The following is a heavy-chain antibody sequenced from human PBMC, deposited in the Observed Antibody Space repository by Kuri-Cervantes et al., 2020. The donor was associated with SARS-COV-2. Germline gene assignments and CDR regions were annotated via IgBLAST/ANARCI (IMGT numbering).Heavy chain of an antibody. CDR2: IYHSGST. CDR3: ARVHARGWFDP. CDR1: GGSISSGGYS. J-gene: IGHJ5*02. D-gene: IGHD6-6*01. V-gene: IGHV4-30-2*01. Sequence: SETLSLTCAVSGGSISSGGYSWSWIRQPPGKGLEWIGYIYHSGSTYYNPSLKSRVTISVDRSKNQFSLKQSSVTAADTAVYYCARVHARGWFDPWGQGTLVTVSS.